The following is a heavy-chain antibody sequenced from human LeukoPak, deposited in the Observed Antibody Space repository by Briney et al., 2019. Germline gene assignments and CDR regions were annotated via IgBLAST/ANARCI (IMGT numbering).Heavy chain of an antibody. CDR3: ARERRYGGNPEYMDV. Sequence: GGSLRLSCAASGFTVSNSYMSWVRQAPGKGLEWVSIIYSGGSTYYADSVKGRFTISRDNSKNTLYLQMNGLRVEDTAVYYCARERRYGGNPEYMDVWGKGTTVTVSS. CDR1: GFTVSNSY. J-gene: IGHJ6*03. CDR2: IYSGGST. V-gene: IGHV3-66*02. D-gene: IGHD4-23*01.